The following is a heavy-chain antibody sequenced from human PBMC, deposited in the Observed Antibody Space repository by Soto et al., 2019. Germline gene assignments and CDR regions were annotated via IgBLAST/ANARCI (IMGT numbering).Heavy chain of an antibody. CDR1: GFTFSSYE. CDR3: ARARGVGGIVTYGMDV. V-gene: IGHV3-48*03. Sequence: PGGSLRLSCAASGFTFSSYEMNWVRQAPGKGLEWVSYISSSGSTIYYADSVKGRFTISRDNAKNSLYLQMNSLRAEDTAVYYCARARGVGGIVTYGMDVWGQGTTVTVSS. J-gene: IGHJ6*02. CDR2: ISSSGSTI. D-gene: IGHD1-26*01.